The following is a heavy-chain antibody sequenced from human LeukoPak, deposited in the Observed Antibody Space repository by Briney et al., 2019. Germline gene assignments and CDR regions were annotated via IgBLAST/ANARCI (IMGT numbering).Heavy chain of an antibody. J-gene: IGHJ4*02. V-gene: IGHV1-2*02. Sequence: ASVKVPCKASKYTFTDYYMHWVRQAPGQGLEWMGWINPNSGGTNYAQKFQGRVTMTRDTSISTAYMELSSLRSDDTAVYYCARGYCTTTSCREGHDYWGQGTLVTVSS. CDR1: KYTFTDYY. CDR3: ARGYCTTTSCREGHDY. CDR2: INPNSGGT. D-gene: IGHD2-2*01.